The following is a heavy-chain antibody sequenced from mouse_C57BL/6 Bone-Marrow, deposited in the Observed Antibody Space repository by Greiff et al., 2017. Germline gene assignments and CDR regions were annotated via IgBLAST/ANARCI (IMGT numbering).Heavy chain of an antibody. CDR2: IYIGNGYT. Sequence: VQLQQSGAELVRPGSSVKMSCKTSGYTFTSYGINWVKQRPGQGLEWIGYIYIGNGYTEYNEKFKGKATLTSATSSSTAYMQLSSLTSEDSAIYFCAGTTVVALYYYAMDYWGQGTSVTVSS. CDR1: GYTFTSYG. J-gene: IGHJ4*01. D-gene: IGHD1-1*01. CDR3: AGTTVVALYYYAMDY. V-gene: IGHV1-58*01.